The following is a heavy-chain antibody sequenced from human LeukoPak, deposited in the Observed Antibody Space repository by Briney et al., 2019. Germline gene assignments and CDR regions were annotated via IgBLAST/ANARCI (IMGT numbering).Heavy chain of an antibody. V-gene: IGHV4-31*03. J-gene: IGHJ4*02. CDR2: IYYSGSA. CDR3: ARVNYGSATKEDY. CDR1: GGSISSGGYY. D-gene: IGHD3-10*01. Sequence: PSETLSLTCTVSGGSISSGGYYWSWIRQHPGKGLEWIGYIYYSGSAYYNPSLKSRVTISVDTSENQFSLKLSSVTAADTAVYYCARVNYGSATKEDYWGQGTLVTVSS.